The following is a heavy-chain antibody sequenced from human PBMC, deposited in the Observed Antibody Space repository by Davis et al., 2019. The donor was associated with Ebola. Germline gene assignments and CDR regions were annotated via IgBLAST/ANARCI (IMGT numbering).Heavy chain of an antibody. CDR2: IGSIGDT. V-gene: IGHV3-13*04. CDR3: ARIVPDWYDSSGYSRNGRFDY. CDR1: GFTFSSHD. J-gene: IGHJ4*02. D-gene: IGHD3-22*01. Sequence: GGSLRLSCAASGFTFSSHDMHWVRQATGKGLEWVSAIGSIGDTYYQDSVQGRFTISRDNSRNTLSLQMNSLRPEDTAVYYCARIVPDWYDSSGYSRNGRFDYWGQGTMVTVSS.